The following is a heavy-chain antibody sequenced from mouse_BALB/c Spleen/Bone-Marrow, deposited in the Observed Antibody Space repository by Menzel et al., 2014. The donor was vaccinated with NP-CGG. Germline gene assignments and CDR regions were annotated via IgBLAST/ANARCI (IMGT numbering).Heavy chain of an antibody. D-gene: IGHD4-1*01. J-gene: IGHJ2*01. CDR3: ARLGGTPYFVF. CDR2: ITPYNDDT. V-gene: IGHV1-14*01. CDR1: GYTFTSYL. Sequence: EVQLQQSGPELVKPGASVKMSCKASGYTFTSYLIHWVKQKPGQGLEWIGYITPYNDDTKYNEKFKGKATLTSDKSSSTAYMEISSLTSEDSAVYYCARLGGTPYFVFWGQGTTLTVSS.